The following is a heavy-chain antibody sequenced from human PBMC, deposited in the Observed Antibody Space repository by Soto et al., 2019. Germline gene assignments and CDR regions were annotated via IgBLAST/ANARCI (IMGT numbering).Heavy chain of an antibody. CDR1: GGTFSSYA. CDR2: IIPIFGTA. Sequence: QVQLVQSGAELKKPGSSVKVSCKASGGTFSSYAISWVRQAPGQGLEWMGGIIPIFGTANYAQKFQGRVTITADESTSTANMELSSLRSEDTAVYYCASLIDSSGPFDYWGQGTLVTLSS. J-gene: IGHJ4*02. V-gene: IGHV1-69*12. CDR3: ASLIDSSGPFDY. D-gene: IGHD3-22*01.